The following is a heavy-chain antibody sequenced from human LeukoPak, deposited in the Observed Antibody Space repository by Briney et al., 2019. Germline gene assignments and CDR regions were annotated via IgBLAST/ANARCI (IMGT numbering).Heavy chain of an antibody. Sequence: GGSLRLSCAASGFTFSDYYMSWIRQAPGKGLEWLSYISSSSGYTNYADSVKGRFTISRDNAKNSLYLQMNSLRAEDTAVYYCANWIGSSSRDYWGQGTLVTVSS. V-gene: IGHV3-11*03. CDR2: ISSSSGYT. D-gene: IGHD6-6*01. CDR1: GFTFSDYY. CDR3: ANWIGSSSRDY. J-gene: IGHJ4*02.